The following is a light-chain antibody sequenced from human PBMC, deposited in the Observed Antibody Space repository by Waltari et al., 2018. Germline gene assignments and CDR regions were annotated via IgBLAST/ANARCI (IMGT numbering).Light chain of an antibody. V-gene: IGLV2-23*02. Sequence: QSALAQPASVSGSPGQSITLSCTGTSRDVGSYNLVSWYQQHPGKVPKLMIYEVIKRPSGVSNRFSGSKSGNTASLTISGLQAEDEADYYCCSYVGGSSLIFGGGTKLTVL. J-gene: IGLJ2*01. CDR3: CSYVGGSSLI. CDR1: SRDVGSYNL. CDR2: EVI.